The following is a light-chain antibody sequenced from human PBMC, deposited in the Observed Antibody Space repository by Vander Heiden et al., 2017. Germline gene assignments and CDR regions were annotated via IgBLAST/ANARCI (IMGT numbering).Light chain of an antibody. CDR3: SAWQDSLNGPV. J-gene: IGLJ2*01. CDR2: SND. CDR1: SSNIGKHT. Sequence: QSVLTQPPSAPGTPGQRVTITCSGSSSNIGKHTVSWYQHLPGTAPKVVIYSNDHRPSGVPDRFSGSKSGTSASLSISGLQSEDEADYYCSAWQDSLNGPVFGGGTKLTVL. V-gene: IGLV1-44*01.